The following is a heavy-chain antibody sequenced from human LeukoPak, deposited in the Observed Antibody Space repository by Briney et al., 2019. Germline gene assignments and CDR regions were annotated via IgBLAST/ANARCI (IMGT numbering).Heavy chain of an antibody. V-gene: IGHV3-30-3*01. Sequence: GGSLRLSCAASGFTFSSYAMHWVRQAPGKGLEWVAVISYDGSNKYYADSVKGRFTISRDNSKNTLYLQMNSLRAEDTAVYYCAREVDAFDIWGQGTMVTVSS. CDR3: AREVDAFDI. J-gene: IGHJ3*02. CDR2: ISYDGSNK. CDR1: GFTFSSYA.